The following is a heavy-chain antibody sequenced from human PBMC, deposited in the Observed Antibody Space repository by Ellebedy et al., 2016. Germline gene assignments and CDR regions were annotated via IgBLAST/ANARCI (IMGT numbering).Heavy chain of an antibody. J-gene: IGHJ5*02. CDR3: ARGVGGTSLNWFDP. CDR2: ITSSSTFM. CDR1: GFTLSDYS. D-gene: IGHD3-16*01. V-gene: IGHV3-21*01. Sequence: GGSLRLSXAASGFTLSDYSMNWVRQAPGKGLNWVSSITSSSTFMFYSDSVKGRFTISRDNAKNSVYLQMNSLRGEDTALYYCARGVGGTSLNWFDPWGQGTLVTVSS.